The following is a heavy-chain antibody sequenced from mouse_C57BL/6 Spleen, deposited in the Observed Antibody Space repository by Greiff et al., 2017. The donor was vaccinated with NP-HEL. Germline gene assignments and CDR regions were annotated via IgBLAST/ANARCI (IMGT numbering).Heavy chain of an antibody. V-gene: IGHV1-59*01. D-gene: IGHD1-1*01. J-gene: IGHJ2*01. CDR2: IDPSDSYT. CDR1: GYTFTSYW. CDR3: ARKRDYYGSYYFDY. Sequence: VQLQQPGAELVRPGTSVKLSCKASGYTFTSYWMHWVKQRPGQGLEWIGVIDPSDSYTNYNQKFKGKATLTVDTSSSTAYMQLSSLTSEDSAVYYCARKRDYYGSYYFDYWGQGTTLPVSS.